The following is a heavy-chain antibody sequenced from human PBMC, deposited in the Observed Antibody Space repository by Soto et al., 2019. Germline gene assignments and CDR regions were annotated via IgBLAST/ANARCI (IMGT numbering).Heavy chain of an antibody. V-gene: IGHV4-4*02. CDR3: ARDAAVPGEADRFDY. D-gene: IGHD6-19*01. CDR1: GESIKINVW. Sequence: SETLSLTRSVSGESIKINVWWSWVRQSPGKALEWIGEVFHKGITNYNPSLWGRVTMSVDKANNQFSLMLTSVTAADTGIYYCARDAAVPGEADRFDYWGQGILVTVSS. J-gene: IGHJ4*02. CDR2: VFHKGIT.